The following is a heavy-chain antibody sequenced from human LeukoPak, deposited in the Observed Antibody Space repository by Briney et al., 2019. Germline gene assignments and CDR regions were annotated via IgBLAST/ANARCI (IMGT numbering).Heavy chain of an antibody. CDR2: ISWNSGSI. CDR1: GFTFDDYA. J-gene: IGHJ3*02. V-gene: IGHV3-9*01. Sequence: GRSLRLSSAASGFTFDDYAMHWVRQAPGKGLEWVSGISWNSGSIGYADSVKGRFTISRDNAKNSLYLQMNSLRAEDTALYYCAKDPLRWLVDGAFDIWGQGTMVTVSS. D-gene: IGHD4-23*01. CDR3: AKDPLRWLVDGAFDI.